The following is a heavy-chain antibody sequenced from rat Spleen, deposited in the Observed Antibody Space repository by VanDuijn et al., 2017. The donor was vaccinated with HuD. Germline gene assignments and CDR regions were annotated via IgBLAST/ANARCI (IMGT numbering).Heavy chain of an antibody. D-gene: IGHD4-4*01. Sequence: QVQLKESGPGLVQPSQTLSLTCTVSGFSLSSYGVIWVRQPPGKGLEWMGLIWGNGNTNYNSALKSRLSISRDTSKSQVFLKMTSLQTEDTATYYCARHPPSFGVRGFDYWGQGVMVTVSS. CDR2: IWGNGNT. CDR1: GFSLSSYG. J-gene: IGHJ2*01. CDR3: ARHPPSFGVRGFDY. V-gene: IGHV2-13*01.